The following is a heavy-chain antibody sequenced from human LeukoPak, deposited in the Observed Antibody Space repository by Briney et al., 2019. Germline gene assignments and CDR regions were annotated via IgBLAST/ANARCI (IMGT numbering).Heavy chain of an antibody. CDR1: GGSISSYY. CDR2: IYYTGST. D-gene: IGHD3-22*01. Sequence: PSETLSLTCTVSGGSISSYYWSWVRQPQGKGLEWIGYIYYTGSTNYNPSLKSRVTISGDTSKNQFSLKLSSVTAADTAVYYCAKSSGYYYPIDYWGQGTLVTVSS. CDR3: AKSSGYYYPIDY. V-gene: IGHV4-59*01. J-gene: IGHJ4*02.